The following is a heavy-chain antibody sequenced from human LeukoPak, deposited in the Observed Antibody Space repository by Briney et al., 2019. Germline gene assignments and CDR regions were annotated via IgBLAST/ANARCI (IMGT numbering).Heavy chain of an antibody. D-gene: IGHD6-13*01. Sequence: PGGSLRLSCAASGFTFSSYGMHWVRQAPGKGLEWVAFIRYDGSNKYYADSVKGRFTISRDNSKNTLYLQMNSLRAEDTAVYYCARIRRPGIAAAGKLPHYWGQGTLVTVSS. CDR2: IRYDGSNK. CDR1: GFTFSSYG. J-gene: IGHJ4*02. CDR3: ARIRRPGIAAAGKLPHY. V-gene: IGHV3-30*02.